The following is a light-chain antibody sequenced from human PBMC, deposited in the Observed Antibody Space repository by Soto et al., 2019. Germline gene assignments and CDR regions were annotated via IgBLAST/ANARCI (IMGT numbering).Light chain of an antibody. V-gene: IGLV2-23*02. CDR1: SGDVGSYNL. CDR2: EVT. Sequence: QSALTQPASVSGSPGQSITIPCTGTSGDVGSYNLVSWYQQHPGKAPKLMIYEVTERPPGVSHRFSGSKSGNTASLTISGLQPEDEADYYCCSYAGNSEVFGTGTKVTVL. J-gene: IGLJ1*01. CDR3: CSYAGNSEV.